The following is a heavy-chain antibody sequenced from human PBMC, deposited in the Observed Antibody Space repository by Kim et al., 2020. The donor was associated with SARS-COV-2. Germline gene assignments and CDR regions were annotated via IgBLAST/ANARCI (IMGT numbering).Heavy chain of an antibody. J-gene: IGHJ6*02. Sequence: YSPSFQGHVTISADKAISTAYLQWSSLKASDTAMYDCARRSRVDYYGMDVWGQGTTVTVSS. D-gene: IGHD6-13*01. CDR3: ARRSRVDYYGMDV. V-gene: IGHV5-10-1*01.